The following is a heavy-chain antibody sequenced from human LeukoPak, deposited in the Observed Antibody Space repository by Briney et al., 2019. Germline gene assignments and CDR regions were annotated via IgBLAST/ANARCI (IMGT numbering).Heavy chain of an antibody. D-gene: IGHD6-19*01. J-gene: IGHJ4*02. CDR1: GGSISSYY. V-gene: IGHV4-59*12. CDR3: ARDGKYSSERMDY. Sequence: SETLSLTCTVSGGSISSYYWSWIRQPPGKGLEWIGYIYYSGSTNYNPSLKSRVTISVDTSKNQFSLELSSVTAADTAVYYCARDGKYSSERMDYWGQGTLATVSS. CDR2: IYYSGST.